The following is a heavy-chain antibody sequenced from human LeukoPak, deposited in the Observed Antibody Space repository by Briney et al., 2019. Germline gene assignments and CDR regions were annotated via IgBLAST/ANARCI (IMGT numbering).Heavy chain of an antibody. CDR1: GFPFSNYA. CDR2: ISGDDDNT. Sequence: PGGSLRLSCAASGFPFSNYALSWVRQAPGKGLEWVSTISGDDDNTYYAASVKGRFTISRDNSKNTLFLQMNSLRAEDTALYYCAKRYGSSGFNWFDPWGQGTLVTVSS. J-gene: IGHJ5*02. CDR3: AKRYGSSGFNWFDP. D-gene: IGHD6-19*01. V-gene: IGHV3-23*01.